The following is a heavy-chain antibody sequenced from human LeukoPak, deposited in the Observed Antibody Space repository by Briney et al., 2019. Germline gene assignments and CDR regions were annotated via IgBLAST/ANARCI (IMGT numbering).Heavy chain of an antibody. J-gene: IGHJ4*02. CDR2: IYYSGST. CDR1: GGSISSYY. D-gene: IGHD3-22*01. V-gene: IGHV4-59*08. Sequence: PSETLSLTCTVSGGSISSYYWSWIRQPPGKGLEWIGYIYYSGSTNYNPSLKSRVTISVDTSKNQFSLKLSSVTAADTAVYYCARGVTSGYYPPRGHFDYWGQGTLVTVSS. CDR3: ARGVTSGYYPPRGHFDY.